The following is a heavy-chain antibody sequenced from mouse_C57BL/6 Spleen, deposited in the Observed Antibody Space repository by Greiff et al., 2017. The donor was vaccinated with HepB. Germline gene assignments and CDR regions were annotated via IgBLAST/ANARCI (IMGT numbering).Heavy chain of an antibody. V-gene: IGHV1-52*01. D-gene: IGHD2-4*01. Sequence: QVQLKQPGAELVRPGSSVKLSCKASGYTFTSYWMHWVKQRPIQGLEWIGNIDPSDSETHYNQKFKDKATLTVDKSSSTAYMQLSSLTSEDAAVYYCARVYYDYAMDYWGQGTSVTVSS. CDR3: ARVYYDYAMDY. CDR1: GYTFTSYW. J-gene: IGHJ4*01. CDR2: IDPSDSET.